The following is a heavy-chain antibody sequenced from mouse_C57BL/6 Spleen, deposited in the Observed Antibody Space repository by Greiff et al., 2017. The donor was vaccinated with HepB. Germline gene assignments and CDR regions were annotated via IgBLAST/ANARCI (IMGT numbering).Heavy chain of an antibody. D-gene: IGHD1-1*01. V-gene: IGHV1-15*01. J-gene: IGHJ3*01. CDR2: IDPETGGT. Sequence: VQVVESGAELVRPGASVTLSCKASGYTFTDYEMHWVKQTPVHGLAWIGAIDPETGGTAYNQKFKGKAILTADKSSSTAYMELRSLTSEDSAVYYCTREGDYYGSSRFAYWGQGTLVTVSA. CDR1: GYTFTDYE. CDR3: TREGDYYGSSRFAY.